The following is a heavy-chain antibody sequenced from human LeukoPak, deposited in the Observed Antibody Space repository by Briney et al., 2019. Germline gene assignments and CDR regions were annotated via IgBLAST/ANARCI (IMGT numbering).Heavy chain of an antibody. V-gene: IGHV4-59*01. J-gene: IGHJ4*02. CDR1: GGSISSYY. CDR2: IYYSGST. CDR3: ARVRGYRDGYNHPFDY. D-gene: IGHD5-24*01. Sequence: PSETLSLTCTVSGGSISSYYWSWIRRPPGKGLEWIGYIYYSGSTNYNPSLKSRVTISVDTSKNQFSLKLSSVTAADTAVYYCARVRGYRDGYNHPFDYWGQGTLVTVSS.